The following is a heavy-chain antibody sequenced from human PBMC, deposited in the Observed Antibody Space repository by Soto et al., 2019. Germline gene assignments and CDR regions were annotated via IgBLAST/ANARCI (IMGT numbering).Heavy chain of an antibody. D-gene: IGHD5-12*01. CDR2: LYTSGSS. CDR1: GASIGSYY. Sequence: PSETLSLTCTVSGASIGSYYWIWIRLSAGRGLEWIGRLYTSGSSDYNPSLKSRVTMSADTSKNQFFVKLTSVTAADTAVYYCVRDRYSGYDFWFDPWGQGTLVTVSS. V-gene: IGHV4-4*07. CDR3: VRDRYSGYDFWFDP. J-gene: IGHJ5*02.